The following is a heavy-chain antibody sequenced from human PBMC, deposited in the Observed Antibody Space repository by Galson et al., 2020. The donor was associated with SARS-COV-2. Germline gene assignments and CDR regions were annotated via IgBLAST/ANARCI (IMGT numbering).Heavy chain of an antibody. CDR1: GYSFTSYW. Sequence: GESLKISCNGSGYSFTSYWIGWVRQMPGKGLEWMGIIYPGDSDTRYSPSFQGQVTISADKSISTAYLQWSSLKASDTAMYYCARLGVRVEYCSSTRCYTNAFDIWGQGTMVTVSS. D-gene: IGHD2-2*02. J-gene: IGHJ3*02. CDR3: ARLGVRVEYCSSTRCYTNAFDI. V-gene: IGHV5-51*01. CDR2: IYPGDSDT.